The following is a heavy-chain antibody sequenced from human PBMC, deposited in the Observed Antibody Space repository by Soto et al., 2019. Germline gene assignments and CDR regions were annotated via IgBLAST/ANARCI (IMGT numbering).Heavy chain of an antibody. J-gene: IGHJ6*02. V-gene: IGHV1-69*13. CDR2: IIPIFGIA. D-gene: IGHD2-2*01. CDR1: GGTFSRYS. Sequence: ASVKVSCKASGGTFSRYSITWVRQAPGHGLEWMGRIIPIFGIASYAQKFQGRVTITADESTSTAHMELSSLRSDDTAVYYCAREDRDRETGLVPASIDGLDVWGQGTTVTVSS. CDR3: AREDRDRETGLVPASIDGLDV.